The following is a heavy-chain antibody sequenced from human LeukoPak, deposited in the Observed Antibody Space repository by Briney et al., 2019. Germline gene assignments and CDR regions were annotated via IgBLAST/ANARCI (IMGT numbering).Heavy chain of an antibody. CDR1: GGSISSYY. Sequence: SETLSLTCTVSGGSISSYYWSWIRQPPGKGLEWIGYIYYSGSTNYNPSLKSRVTISVDTSKNQFPLKLSSVTAADTAVYYCARQQVLSGARLAFDIWGQGTIVTVSS. CDR3: ARQQVLSGARLAFDI. V-gene: IGHV4-59*08. CDR2: IYYSGST. J-gene: IGHJ3*02. D-gene: IGHD2/OR15-2a*01.